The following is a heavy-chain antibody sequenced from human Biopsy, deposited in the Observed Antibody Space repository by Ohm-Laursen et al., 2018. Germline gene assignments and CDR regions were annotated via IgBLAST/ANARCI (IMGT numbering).Heavy chain of an antibody. CDR1: GFTFSVYA. J-gene: IGHJ6*02. V-gene: IGHV3-33*01. Sequence: SLRLSCAAPGFTFSVYAMHWVRQAPGKGLEWVAIIWHDGSSEYYADSVKGRFTISRDDSRNTVYPQMNSLRAEDTAIYYCARDPIVGSKADGMDVWGQGTTVTVSS. D-gene: IGHD1-26*01. CDR3: ARDPIVGSKADGMDV. CDR2: IWHDGSSE.